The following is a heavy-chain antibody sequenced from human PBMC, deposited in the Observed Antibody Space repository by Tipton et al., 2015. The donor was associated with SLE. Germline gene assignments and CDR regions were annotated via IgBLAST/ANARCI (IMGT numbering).Heavy chain of an antibody. D-gene: IGHD3-10*01. V-gene: IGHV4-39*07. CDR1: GGSISSSSYY. CDR3: ARDLRRFGEYDY. CDR2: IYYSGST. J-gene: IGHJ4*02. Sequence: TLSLTCTVSGGSISSSSYYWGWIRQPPGKGLEWIGSIYYSGSTYYNPSLKSRVTISVDTSKNQFSLKLSSVTAADTAVYYCARDLRRFGEYDYWGQGTLVTVSS.